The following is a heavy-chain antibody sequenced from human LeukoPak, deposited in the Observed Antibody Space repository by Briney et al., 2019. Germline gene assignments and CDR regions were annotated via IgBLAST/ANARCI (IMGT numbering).Heavy chain of an antibody. Sequence: SGGSLRLSCAASGFTFSSYAMSWVRQAPGKGLEWVSAISGSGGSTYYADSVKGRFTISRDNSKNTLYLQMNSLRAEDTAVYYCANGAQQWLVQDYFDYWGQGTLVTVSS. CDR3: ANGAQQWLVQDYFDY. J-gene: IGHJ4*02. CDR1: GFTFSSYA. D-gene: IGHD6-19*01. V-gene: IGHV3-23*01. CDR2: ISGSGGST.